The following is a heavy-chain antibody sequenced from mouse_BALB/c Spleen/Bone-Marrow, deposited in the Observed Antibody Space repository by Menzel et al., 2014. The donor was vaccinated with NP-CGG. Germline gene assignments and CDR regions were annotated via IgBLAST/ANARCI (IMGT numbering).Heavy chain of an antibody. V-gene: IGHV1-69*02. CDR1: GYTFISYW. CDR3: ARTYYDYDWFAY. Sequence: QVQLQQSGVEFVKPGASVKLSCKASGYTFISYWMHWVKQRPGQGLERIGEIDPSDSYTKYNQNFKGKATLTVDKSSSTAYMQLSSLTSEDSAVYYCARTYYDYDWFAYWGQGTLVTVSA. D-gene: IGHD2-4*01. CDR2: IDPSDSYT. J-gene: IGHJ3*01.